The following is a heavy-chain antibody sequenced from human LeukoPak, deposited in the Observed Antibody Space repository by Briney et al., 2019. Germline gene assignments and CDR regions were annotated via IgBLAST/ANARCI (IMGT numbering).Heavy chain of an antibody. CDR3: AREVGQQQLGRPSYYYYMDV. D-gene: IGHD6-13*01. Sequence: ASVKVSCKASGGTFSSYAISWVRQAPGQGLEWMGGIIPIFGTANYAQKFQGRVTITADESTSTAYMELSSLRSEDTAVYYCAREVGQQQLGRPSYYYYMDVWGKGTTVTVSS. CDR2: IIPIFGTA. J-gene: IGHJ6*03. CDR1: GGTFSSYA. V-gene: IGHV1-69*13.